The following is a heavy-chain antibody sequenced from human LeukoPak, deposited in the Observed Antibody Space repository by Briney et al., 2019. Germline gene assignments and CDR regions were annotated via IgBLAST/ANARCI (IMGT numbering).Heavy chain of an antibody. CDR1: GYTLTGYY. J-gene: IGHJ6*03. Sequence: ASVKVSCKASGYTLTGYYMHWVRQAPGQGVEWMGWINPNSGGTNYAQKFQGRGRTTRDTSISTAYMELSRLRSDDTAVYYCARVDIVVVPAAMRYYYYYMDVWGKGTTVTVSS. D-gene: IGHD2-2*01. CDR3: ARVDIVVVPAAMRYYYYYMDV. V-gene: IGHV1-2*02. CDR2: INPNSGGT.